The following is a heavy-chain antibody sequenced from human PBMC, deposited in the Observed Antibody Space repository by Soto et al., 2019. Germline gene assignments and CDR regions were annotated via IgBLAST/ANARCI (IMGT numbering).Heavy chain of an antibody. Sequence: GGSLRLSCTASGFTFTNYAMNWVRQASGKGLEWVGRITSKANNYATTYAASGKGRFTISRDDSKNTAFLQMDSLKTEDTAVYYCTRRNTGMGMDVWGKGTTVTVSS. D-gene: IGHD5-18*01. CDR1: GFTFTNYA. CDR2: ITSKANNYAT. V-gene: IGHV3-73*01. J-gene: IGHJ6*03. CDR3: TRRNTGMGMDV.